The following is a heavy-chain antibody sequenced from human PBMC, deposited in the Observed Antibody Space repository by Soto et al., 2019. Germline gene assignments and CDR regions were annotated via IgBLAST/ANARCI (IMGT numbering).Heavy chain of an antibody. J-gene: IGHJ3*02. CDR1: GGSISSYY. Sequence: SETLSLTCTVSGGSISSYYWSWIRQPPGKGLEWIGYIYYSGSTNYNPSLKSRVTISVDTSKNQFSLKLSSVTAADTAVYYCARFRVERTEGFVVVPAAMRLIGYDDAFDIWGQGTMVTVSS. CDR2: IYYSGST. D-gene: IGHD2-2*01. V-gene: IGHV4-59*01. CDR3: ARFRVERTEGFVVVPAAMRLIGYDDAFDI.